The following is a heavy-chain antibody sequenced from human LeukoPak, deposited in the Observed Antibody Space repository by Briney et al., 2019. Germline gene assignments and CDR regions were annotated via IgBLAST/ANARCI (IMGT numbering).Heavy chain of an antibody. CDR1: GFTFSSYE. CDR3: ARAATTGTVDY. D-gene: IGHD1-1*01. V-gene: IGHV3-7*01. J-gene: IGHJ4*02. CDR2: INQDGGAK. Sequence: GGSLRLSCAASGFTFSSYEMNWVRQAPGKGLEWVANINQDGGAKYYVDSLEGRFTISRDNNEKSLFLQLNSLTADDTAVYFCARAATTGTVDYWGQGTLVTVSS.